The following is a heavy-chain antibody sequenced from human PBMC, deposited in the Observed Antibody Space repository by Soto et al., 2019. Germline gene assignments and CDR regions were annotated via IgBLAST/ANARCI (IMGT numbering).Heavy chain of an antibody. CDR2: FDPEDGET. CDR3: GTSFLDIVLVPAAGYYFDY. CDR1: GYTLTELS. Sequence: ASVKVSCKVSGYTLTELSMHWVRQAPGKGLEWMGGFDPEDGETIYAQKFQGRVTMTEDTSTDTAYKELSSLRSEDTAMYYKGTSFLDIVLVPAAGYYFDYWGQGTLVTVSS. J-gene: IGHJ4*02. D-gene: IGHD2-2*01. V-gene: IGHV1-24*01.